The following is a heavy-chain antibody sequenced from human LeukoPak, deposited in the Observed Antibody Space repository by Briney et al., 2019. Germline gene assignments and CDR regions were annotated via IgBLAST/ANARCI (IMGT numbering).Heavy chain of an antibody. Sequence: PSETLSLTCTVSGGSISSSSYYWGWIRQPPGKGLEWIGSIYYSGSTYYNPSLKSRVTISVDTSKNQFSLKLSSVTAADTAVYYCARVQELKRPSTGIVVVNPVAYYYYYMDVWGKGTTVTVSS. CDR1: GGSISSSSYY. V-gene: IGHV4-39*01. D-gene: IGHD3-22*01. CDR2: IYYSGST. CDR3: ARVQELKRPSTGIVVVNPVAYYYYYMDV. J-gene: IGHJ6*03.